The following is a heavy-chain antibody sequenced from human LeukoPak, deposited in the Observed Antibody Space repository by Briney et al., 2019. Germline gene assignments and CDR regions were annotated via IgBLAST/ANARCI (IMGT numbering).Heavy chain of an antibody. D-gene: IGHD1-14*01. Sequence: PSETLSLTCAVYGGSFSGYYWSWIRQPPGKGLEWIGEINHSGSTNYNPSLKSRVTISVDTSKNQFSLKLSSVTAADTAVYYCARAYKGSISLNYYYYMDVWGKGTTVTVSS. CDR2: INHSGST. CDR1: GGSFSGYY. V-gene: IGHV4-34*01. CDR3: ARAYKGSISLNYYYYMDV. J-gene: IGHJ6*03.